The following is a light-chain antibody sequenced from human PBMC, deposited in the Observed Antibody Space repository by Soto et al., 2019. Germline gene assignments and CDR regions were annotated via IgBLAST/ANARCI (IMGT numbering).Light chain of an antibody. J-gene: IGLJ1*01. Sequence: QSALTQPASVSGSPGQSITISCTGTNSDVGTYNLVSWYQQHPGKAPKLMTYEVTKRPSGVSNRFSGSNSGNTASLTISGLQDEDEADYYCYSYAGSGTYVFGTGTKVTVL. CDR3: YSYAGSGTYV. CDR2: EVT. V-gene: IGLV2-23*02. CDR1: NSDVGTYNL.